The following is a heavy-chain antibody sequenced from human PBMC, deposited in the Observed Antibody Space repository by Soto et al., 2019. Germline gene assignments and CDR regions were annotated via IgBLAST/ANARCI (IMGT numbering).Heavy chain of an antibody. J-gene: IGHJ3*02. CDR3: ARGGGVGVAGSAAFDM. V-gene: IGHV1-2*02. D-gene: IGHD3-3*01. CDR2: INPATGAA. CDR1: GYPVTAYY. Sequence: QLHLVQSGAVVKKPGASVTVSCSASGYPVTAYYMHWVRQAPGRGLEWMGGINPATGAAKYTQTFQGKVPMTRDPSPSSVFMELSGLASEDPALLYWARGGGVGVAGSAAFDMWGQGTLVTVSS.